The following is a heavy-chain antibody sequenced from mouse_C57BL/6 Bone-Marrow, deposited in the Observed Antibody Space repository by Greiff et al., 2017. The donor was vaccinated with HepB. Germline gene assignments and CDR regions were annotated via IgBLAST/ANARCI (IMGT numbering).Heavy chain of an antibody. Sequence: QVQLQQPGAELVMPGASVKLSCKASGYTFTSYWMHWVKQRPGQGLEWIGEIDPSDSYTNYNQKFKGKSTLTVDKSSSTAYMQLSSLTSEDSAVYYCARGASSYGYFDVWAQGPRSPSPQ. V-gene: IGHV1-69*01. CDR3: ARGASSYGYFDV. CDR1: GYTFTSYW. CDR2: IDPSDSYT. J-gene: IGHJ1*03. D-gene: IGHD1-1*01.